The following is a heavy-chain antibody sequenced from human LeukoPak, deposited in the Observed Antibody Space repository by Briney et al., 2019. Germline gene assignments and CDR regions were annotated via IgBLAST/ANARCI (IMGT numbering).Heavy chain of an antibody. Sequence: PSETLSLTCAVYGGSFSGYYWSWIRQPPGKGLEWIGEINHSGSTNYNPSLKSRVTISVDTSKNQSSLKLSSVTAADTAVYYCARGAVLDAFDIWGQGTMVTVSS. CDR2: INHSGST. V-gene: IGHV4-34*01. CDR1: GGSFSGYY. J-gene: IGHJ3*02. CDR3: ARGAVLDAFDI.